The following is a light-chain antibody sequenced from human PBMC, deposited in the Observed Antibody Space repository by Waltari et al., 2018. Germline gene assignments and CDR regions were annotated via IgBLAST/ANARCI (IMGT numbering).Light chain of an antibody. J-gene: IGKJ4*01. CDR3: QQYYSYFT. CDR1: QSIGSL. CDR2: DGS. Sequence: MTQSPVTLSASVGDRVTITCRASQSIGSLLAWYQQKPGKAPKRLIYDGSSLESGVPSRFSGSGSGTEFTLTINSLQPDDFATYSCQQYYSYFTFGGGAKVEIK. V-gene: IGKV1-5*01.